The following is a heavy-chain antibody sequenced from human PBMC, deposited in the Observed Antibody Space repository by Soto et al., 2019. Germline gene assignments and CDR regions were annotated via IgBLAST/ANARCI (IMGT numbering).Heavy chain of an antibody. V-gene: IGHV1-69*13. CDR2: IIPIFGTA. CDR1: GGTFSIYA. J-gene: IGHJ4*02. CDR3: ARGPYYYDSSGYYRDY. Sequence: ASVKVSCKASGGTFSIYAIIWVRQAPGQGLEWMGGIIPIFGTANYAQKFQGRVTITADESTSTAYMELSSLRSEDTAVYYCARGPYYYDSSGYYRDYWGQGTLVTVSS. D-gene: IGHD3-22*01.